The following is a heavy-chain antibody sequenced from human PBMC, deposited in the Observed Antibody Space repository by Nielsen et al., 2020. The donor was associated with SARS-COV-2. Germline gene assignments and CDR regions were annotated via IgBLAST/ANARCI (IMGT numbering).Heavy chain of an antibody. V-gene: IGHV3-74*01. CDR1: GFAISRYW. J-gene: IGHJ3*01. D-gene: IGHD3-16*01. CDR2: INADGSST. Sequence: GGSLRLSCAASGFAISRYWMHWVRQVPAKGLVLVSRINADGSSTSYSDYVKGRFTISRDNAKNTLYLQMNSLRAEDTAVYYCASASAHVWGQGTMVTVSS. CDR3: ASASAHV.